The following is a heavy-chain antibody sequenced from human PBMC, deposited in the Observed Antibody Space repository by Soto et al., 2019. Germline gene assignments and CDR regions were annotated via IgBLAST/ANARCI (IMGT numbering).Heavy chain of an antibody. CDR1: GFSLSNARMG. V-gene: IGHV2-26*01. CDR2: IFSNDET. CDR3: SRIGDCSGGSGYRWFDY. Sequence: QVTLKESGPVLVKPTETLTLTCTVSGFSLSNARMGVSWIRQPPGKALERLAHIFSNDETSYSTSLKSRLTISEYTSKSQVVLTMSNMDPVDTATYYWSRIGDCSGGSGYRWFDYWGQGALVTVSS. D-gene: IGHD2-15*01. J-gene: IGHJ4*02.